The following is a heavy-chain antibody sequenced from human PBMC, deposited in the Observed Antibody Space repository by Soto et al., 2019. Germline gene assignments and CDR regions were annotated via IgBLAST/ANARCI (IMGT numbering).Heavy chain of an antibody. D-gene: IGHD6-13*01. J-gene: IGHJ6*03. CDR1: GYTFTSYA. Sequence: GASVKVSCKASGYTFTSYAMHWVRQAPGQRLEWMGWISAYNGNTNYAQKLQGRVTMTTDTSTSTAYMELRSLRSDDTAVYYCARYSSSWYGFGDYYYYYYMDVWGKGTTVTVSS. CDR2: ISAYNGNT. CDR3: ARYSSSWYGFGDYYYYYYMDV. V-gene: IGHV1-18*01.